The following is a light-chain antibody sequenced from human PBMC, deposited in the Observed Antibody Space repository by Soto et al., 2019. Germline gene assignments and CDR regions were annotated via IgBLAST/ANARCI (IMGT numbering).Light chain of an antibody. CDR3: LQHNSYPPDT. Sequence: DIQMTQSPSSLSASVGDRVTITCRASQGIRSDLGWYQQKPGKAPKRLIHAASSLQSGVPSRFSGSGSGTEFTLTISSLQPEDFVTYYCLQHNSYPPDTFGQGTKLEIK. V-gene: IGKV1-17*01. J-gene: IGKJ2*01. CDR1: QGIRSD. CDR2: AAS.